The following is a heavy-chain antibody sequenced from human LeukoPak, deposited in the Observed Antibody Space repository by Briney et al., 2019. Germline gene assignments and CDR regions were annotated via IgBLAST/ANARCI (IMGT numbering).Heavy chain of an antibody. CDR3: ARVGSGYSSSWYFDY. Sequence: PGGSLRLSCAASGFTVSSNYMIWIRQAPGKGLEWVSVIYSGGSTYYADSVKGRFTISRDNSKNTLYLQMNSLRAEDTAVYYCARVGSGYSSSWYFDYWGQGTLVTVSS. J-gene: IGHJ4*02. CDR1: GFTVSSNY. D-gene: IGHD6-13*01. V-gene: IGHV3-53*01. CDR2: IYSGGST.